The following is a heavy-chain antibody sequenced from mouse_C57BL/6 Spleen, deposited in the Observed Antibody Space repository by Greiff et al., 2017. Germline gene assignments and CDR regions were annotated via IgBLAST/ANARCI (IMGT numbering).Heavy chain of an antibody. Sequence: VQLQQSGPGLVQPSQSLSITCTVSGFSLTSYGVHWVRQSPGKGLEWLGVIWSGGSTDYNAAFISRLSISKDNSKSQVFFKMNSLQADDTAIYYWAGTTVVALYAMDYWGQGTSVTVSS. CDR3: AGTTVVALYAMDY. J-gene: IGHJ4*01. D-gene: IGHD1-1*01. V-gene: IGHV2-2*01. CDR2: IWSGGST. CDR1: GFSLTSYG.